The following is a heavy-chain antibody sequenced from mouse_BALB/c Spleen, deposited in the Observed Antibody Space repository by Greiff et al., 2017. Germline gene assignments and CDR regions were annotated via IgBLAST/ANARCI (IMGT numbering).Heavy chain of an antibody. J-gene: IGHJ4*01. CDR2: ISSGGSYT. CDR3: ARRDYGYDVDAMDY. Sequence: EVNVVESGGDLVKPGGSLKLSCAASGFTFSSYGMSWVRQTPDKRLEWVATISSGGSYTYYPDSVKGRFTISRDNAKNTLYLQMSSLKSEDTAMYYCARRDYGYDVDAMDYWGQGTSVTVSS. CDR1: GFTFSSYG. D-gene: IGHD2-2*01. V-gene: IGHV5-6*02.